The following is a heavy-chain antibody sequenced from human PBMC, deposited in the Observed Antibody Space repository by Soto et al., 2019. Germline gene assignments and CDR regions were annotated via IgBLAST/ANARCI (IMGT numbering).Heavy chain of an antibody. J-gene: IGHJ5*02. CDR1: GGSISSSSYY. CDR2: IYYSGST. Sequence: QLQLQESGPGLVKPSETLSLTCTVSGGSISSSSYYWGWIRQPPGTGLEWIGSIYYSGSTYSNPSVNSRVTVSVDTSKNQFSLKLSSVTAAYTAVYYCASPKIAFYNGFDPWGQGTLVTVSS. V-gene: IGHV4-39*01. CDR3: ASPKIAFYNGFDP. D-gene: IGHD3-3*02.